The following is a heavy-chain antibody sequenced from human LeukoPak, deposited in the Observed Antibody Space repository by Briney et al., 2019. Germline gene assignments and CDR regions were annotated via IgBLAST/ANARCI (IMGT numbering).Heavy chain of an antibody. CDR2: VSVSGGST. Sequence: GGSLRLSCAASGFTFSTYAMGWVRQAPGQGLEWVSSVSVSGGSTYYADSVKGRFTISRNNSKSTLYLQMNSLRAEDTAVYSCATRGTYRSGAPYYCDYWGQGTLVTVSS. V-gene: IGHV3-23*01. D-gene: IGHD3-3*01. J-gene: IGHJ4*02. CDR3: ATRGTYRSGAPYYCDY. CDR1: GFTFSTYA.